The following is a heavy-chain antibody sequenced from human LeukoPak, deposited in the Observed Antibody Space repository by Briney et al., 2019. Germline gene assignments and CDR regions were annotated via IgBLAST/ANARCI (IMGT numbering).Heavy chain of an antibody. J-gene: IGHJ3*01. CDR2: IKPDGSEE. V-gene: IGHV3-7*04. Sequence: GGSLRLSCAASGFAHSNYWMSWVRQAPIKGLEWVASIKPDGSEENYVNSVKGRFTISRDNAKNSLFLQMNSLRGEDTAVYYCARVAATATGAYDVWGQGTMVTVSS. D-gene: IGHD2-21*02. CDR3: ARVAATATGAYDV. CDR1: GFAHSNYW.